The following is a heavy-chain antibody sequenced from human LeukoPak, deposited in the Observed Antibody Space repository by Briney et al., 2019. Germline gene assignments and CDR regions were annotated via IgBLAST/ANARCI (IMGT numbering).Heavy chain of an antibody. V-gene: IGHV3-21*01. D-gene: IGHD5-18*01. J-gene: IGHJ4*02. CDR2: ISNSNSFI. Sequence: GGSLRLSCAASGFSFSSYSMNWVRQAPGKGLEWVSSISNSNSFIYYADSVKGRFTIYRDNTENSLYLQMNSLRAEDTAVYYCARDGGYSYGSDYWGQGTLVTVSS. CDR3: ARDGGYSYGSDY. CDR1: GFSFSSYS.